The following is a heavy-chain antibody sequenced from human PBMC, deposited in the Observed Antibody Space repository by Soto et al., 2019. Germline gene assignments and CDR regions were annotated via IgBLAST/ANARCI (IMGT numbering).Heavy chain of an antibody. CDR1: GFTFSSYA. V-gene: IGHV3-23*01. D-gene: IGHD5-12*01. Sequence: EVQLLESGGGLVQPGGSLRLSCAASGFTFSSYAMSWVRQAPGKGLEWVSAISSSGGSTYYADSVKGRFTISRDNSKNTLYLQMNSLRAEDTAVYYCAKSPTSYSGYDSYYFDYWGQGTLVTVSS. J-gene: IGHJ4*02. CDR2: ISSSGGST. CDR3: AKSPTSYSGYDSYYFDY.